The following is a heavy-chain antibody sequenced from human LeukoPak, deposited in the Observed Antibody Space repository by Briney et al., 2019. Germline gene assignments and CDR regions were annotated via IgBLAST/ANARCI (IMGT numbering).Heavy chain of an antibody. CDR3: AKYGDYRSLPIDY. CDR2: ISGSGGST. J-gene: IGHJ4*02. V-gene: IGHV3-23*01. CDR1: GFTFSSYG. Sequence: GGSLRLSCAASGFTFSSYGMSWVRQAPGKGLEWVSAISGSGGSTYYADSVKGRFTISRDNSKNTLYLQMNSLRAEDTAVYYCAKYGDYRSLPIDYWGQGTLVTVSS. D-gene: IGHD4-17*01.